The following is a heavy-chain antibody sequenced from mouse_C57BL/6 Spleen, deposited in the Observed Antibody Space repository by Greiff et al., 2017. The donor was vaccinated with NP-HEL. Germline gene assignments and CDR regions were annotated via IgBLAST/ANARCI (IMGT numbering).Heavy chain of an antibody. CDR2: ISSGSSTI. CDR1: GFTFSDYG. J-gene: IGHJ4*01. Sequence: EVKLVESGGGLVKPGGSLKLSCAASGFTFSDYGMHWVRQAPEKGLEWVAYISSGSSTIYYADTVKGRFTISRDNAKNTLFLQMTSLRAEDTAMYYCAGYEMDYWGQGTSVTVSS. CDR3: AGYEMDY. V-gene: IGHV5-17*01.